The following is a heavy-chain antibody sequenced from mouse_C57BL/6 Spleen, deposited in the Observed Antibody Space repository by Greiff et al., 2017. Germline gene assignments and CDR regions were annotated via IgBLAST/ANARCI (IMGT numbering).Heavy chain of an antibody. Sequence: QVQLQQPGAELVRPGSSVKLSCKASGYTFTSYWMHWVKQRPIQGLEWIGNIDPSDSETHYNQKFKDKATLTVDKSSSTAYMQLSSLTSEDSAVYYCAREAYRYVGGWGTGTTVTVAS. CDR1: GYTFTSYW. CDR2: IDPSDSET. CDR3: AREAYRYVGG. J-gene: IGHJ1*03. V-gene: IGHV1-52*01.